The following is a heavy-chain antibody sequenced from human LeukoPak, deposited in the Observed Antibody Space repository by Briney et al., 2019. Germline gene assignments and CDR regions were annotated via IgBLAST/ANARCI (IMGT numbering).Heavy chain of an antibody. J-gene: IGHJ6*02. Sequence: RSQTLSLTCTVSGGSISSGDYYWSWIRQPPGKGLEWIGYIYYSGNTYYNPSLKSRITISVDTSKNQFSLKLSSVTAADTAVYYCARDSVYCSSTSCYYYGMDVWGQGTTVTVSS. CDR2: IYYSGNT. D-gene: IGHD2-2*01. CDR1: GGSISSGDYY. CDR3: ARDSVYCSSTSCYYYGMDV. V-gene: IGHV4-30-4*01.